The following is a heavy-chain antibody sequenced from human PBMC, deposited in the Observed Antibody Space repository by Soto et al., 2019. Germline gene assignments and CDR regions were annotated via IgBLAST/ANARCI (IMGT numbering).Heavy chain of an antibody. D-gene: IGHD3-22*01. CDR3: STDSYTNMMVVRLDN. CDR2: SKSNIHVGTT. J-gene: IGHJ4*01. Sequence: VRQATGKGREWVGSSKSNIHVGTTAFPRPVQGRFDILSDDSKHIVYMQMNSLKIEDSAVYYCSTDSYTNMMVVRLDNWGHGTLVT. V-gene: IGHV3-15*07.